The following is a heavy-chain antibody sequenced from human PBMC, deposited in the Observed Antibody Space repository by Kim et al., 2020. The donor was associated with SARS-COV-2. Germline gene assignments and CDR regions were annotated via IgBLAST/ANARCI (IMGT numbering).Heavy chain of an antibody. V-gene: IGHV3-74*01. D-gene: IGHD1-26*01. J-gene: IGHJ3*02. Sequence: GGSLRLSCAGSGFTFSSYWMHWVRQAPGKGLVWVSRISSDGSSTSYADSVKGRFTISRDNAKNTVYPQMNSLRAEDTAVYYCARGSSGSYPRAYDIWGQGTMVTVSS. CDR1: GFTFSSYW. CDR2: ISSDGSST. CDR3: ARGSSGSYPRAYDI.